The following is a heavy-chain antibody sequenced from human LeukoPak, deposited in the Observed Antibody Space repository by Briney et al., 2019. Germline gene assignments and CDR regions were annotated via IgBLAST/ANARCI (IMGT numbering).Heavy chain of an antibody. J-gene: IGHJ4*02. CDR2: ISGSGGST. D-gene: IGHD1-26*01. CDR3: AKVKLGGSYLSY. CDR1: GFTFSSYA. V-gene: IGHV3-23*01. Sequence: PGGSLRLSCAASGFTFSSYAMSWVRQAPGKGLEWVSAISGSGGSTYYAESVKGRFTISRDNSKNTLYLQMNSLRAEDTAVYYCAKVKLGGSYLSYWGQGTLVTVSS.